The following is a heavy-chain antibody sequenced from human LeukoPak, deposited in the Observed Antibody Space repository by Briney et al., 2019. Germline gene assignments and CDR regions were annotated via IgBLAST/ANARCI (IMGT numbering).Heavy chain of an antibody. J-gene: IGHJ4*02. CDR3: ARGGASRGYSGYGPFDY. CDR2: INPNSGGT. V-gene: IGHV1-2*02. CDR1: GYSFTAYY. D-gene: IGHD5-12*01. Sequence: ASVKVSCKASGYSFTAYYMHWVRQAPGQGLEWMGWINPNSGGTNYAQKFQGRVTMTRDTSISTAYMELSRLRSDDTAVYYCARGGASRGYSGYGPFDYWGQGTLVTVSS.